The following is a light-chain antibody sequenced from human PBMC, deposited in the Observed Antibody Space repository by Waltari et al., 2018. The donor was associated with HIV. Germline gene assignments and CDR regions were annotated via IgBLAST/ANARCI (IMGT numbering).Light chain of an antibody. CDR3: QSYDTRLSGSV. J-gene: IGLJ3*02. CDR2: GNN. Sequence: QSVLTQPPSVSGAPGPTVTISCTGSSSNIGARAHFDVHWYQQLPGTAPKLLIYGNNNRPSGVPDRFSGSKSGASASLAITGLQAEDEADYYCQSYDTRLSGSVFGGGTKLTVL. CDR1: SSNIGARAHFD. V-gene: IGLV1-40*01.